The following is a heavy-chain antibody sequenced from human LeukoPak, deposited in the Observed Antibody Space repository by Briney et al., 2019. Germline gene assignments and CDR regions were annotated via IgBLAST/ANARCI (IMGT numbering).Heavy chain of an antibody. D-gene: IGHD3-9*01. CDR1: GFIFTSYS. CDR2: ISGSSSYI. J-gene: IGHJ3*02. Sequence: PGGSLRLSCAASGFIFTSYSMNWVRQAPGKGLEWVSSISGSSSYIYYADSIKGRFTISRDNAKNSLYLQMSSLRAEDTAVYYCARRLAFTWGEDGAFDIWGQGTMVTVSS. V-gene: IGHV3-21*01. CDR3: ARRLAFTWGEDGAFDI.